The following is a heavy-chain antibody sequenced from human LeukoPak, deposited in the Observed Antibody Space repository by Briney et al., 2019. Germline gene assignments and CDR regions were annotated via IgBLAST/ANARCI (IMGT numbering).Heavy chain of an antibody. CDR2: INTDGTTT. CDR3: ARAVASAAIDD. J-gene: IGHJ4*02. D-gene: IGHD6-13*01. V-gene: IGHV3-74*01. Sequence: GGSLRLSCAASGFTFRNYRMHWVRQAPGKGLVWVSHINTDGTTTAYADSVKGRFTVSRDNAQNTLYLQMNSLRAEDTAVYYCARAVASAAIDDWGQGTLVTVSS. CDR1: GFTFRNYR.